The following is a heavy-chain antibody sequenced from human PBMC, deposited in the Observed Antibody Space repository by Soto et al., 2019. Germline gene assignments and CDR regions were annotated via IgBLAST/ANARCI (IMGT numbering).Heavy chain of an antibody. Sequence: GGSLRLSCAASGFTFSSYAMSWVRQAPGKGLEWVSAISGSGGSTYYADSVKGRFTISRDNSKDTLYLQMNSLRAEDTAVYYCAKGPTITMIVVVPMDFWGQGTTVTVSS. CDR3: AKGPTITMIVVVPMDF. CDR2: ISGSGGST. V-gene: IGHV3-23*01. D-gene: IGHD3-22*01. J-gene: IGHJ6*02. CDR1: GFTFSSYA.